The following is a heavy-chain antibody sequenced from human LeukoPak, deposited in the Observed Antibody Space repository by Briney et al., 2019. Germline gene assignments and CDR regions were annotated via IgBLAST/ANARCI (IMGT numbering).Heavy chain of an antibody. J-gene: IGHJ6*02. CDR2: MNPNSGNT. CDR3: ARGRKESPEVDGMDV. CDR1: GYTFTSYD. Sequence: ASVKVSCKASGYTFTSYDINWVRQATGQGLEWMGWMNPNSGNTGYAQKFQGRVTMTRNTSISTAYMELSSLRSEDTAVYYCARGRKESPEVDGMDVWGQGTTVTVSS. V-gene: IGHV1-8*01. D-gene: IGHD1-14*01.